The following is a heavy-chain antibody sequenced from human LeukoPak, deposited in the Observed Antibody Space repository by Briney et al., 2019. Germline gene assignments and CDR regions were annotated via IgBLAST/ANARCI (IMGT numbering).Heavy chain of an antibody. CDR2: ISSSGSTI. V-gene: IGHV3-48*03. CDR1: GFTFSSYE. J-gene: IGHJ4*02. Sequence: GGSLRLSCAASGFTFSSYEMNWVRQAPGKGLEWGSYISSSGSTIYYADSVKGRFTISRDNAKNSLYLQMNSLRAEDTAVYYCAREGGLGSGSYYNVFDYWGQGTLVTVSS. D-gene: IGHD3-10*01. CDR3: AREGGLGSGSYYNVFDY.